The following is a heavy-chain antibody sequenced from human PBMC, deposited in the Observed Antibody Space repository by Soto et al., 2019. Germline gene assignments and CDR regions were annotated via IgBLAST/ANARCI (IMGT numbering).Heavy chain of an antibody. D-gene: IGHD6-19*01. CDR1: GYTFTGYY. V-gene: IGHV1-2*04. J-gene: IGHJ6*02. CDR2: INPNSGGT. CDR3: ASAPRIAVAGGPYYGMDV. Sequence: QVQLVQSGAEVKKPGASVKVSCKASGYTFTGYYMHWVRQAPGQGLEWMGWINPNSGGTNYAQKFQGWVTMTRDTSISTVYMELSRLRSDDTAVYYCASAPRIAVAGGPYYGMDVWGQGTTVTVSS.